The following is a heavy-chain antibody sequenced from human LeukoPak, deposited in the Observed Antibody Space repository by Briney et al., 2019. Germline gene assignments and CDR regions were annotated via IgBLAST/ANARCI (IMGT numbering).Heavy chain of an antibody. CDR2: IHHSGST. CDR1: GASISSTSW. V-gene: IGHV4-4*02. CDR3: ARDFDGDHDQDAFDM. Sequence: SETLSLTCAVSGASISSTSWWSWVRQPPGKGLDWIGEIHHSGSTKYNPSLKSRVTISVDKSKNQFSLELRSVTAADTAVYYCARDFDGDHDQDAFDMWGQGTLVTVSS. D-gene: IGHD4-17*01. J-gene: IGHJ3*02.